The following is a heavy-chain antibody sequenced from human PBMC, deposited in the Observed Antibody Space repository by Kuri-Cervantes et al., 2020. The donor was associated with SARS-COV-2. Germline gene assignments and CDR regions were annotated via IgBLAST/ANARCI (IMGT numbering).Heavy chain of an antibody. Sequence: SLKISCTVSGGSISSGDYYWSWIRQPPGKGLEWIGYIYYSGSTYYNPSLKSRVTISVDTSKNQFSLSLNSLTAADTAVYFCARDPYRGESTFDYWGQGTLVTVSS. V-gene: IGHV4-31*02. CDR3: ARDPYRGESTFDY. CDR1: GGSISSGDYY. D-gene: IGHD3-10*01. CDR2: IYYSGST. J-gene: IGHJ4*02.